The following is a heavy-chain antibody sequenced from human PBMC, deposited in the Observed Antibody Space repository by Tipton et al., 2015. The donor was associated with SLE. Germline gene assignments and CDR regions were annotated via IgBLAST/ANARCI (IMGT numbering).Heavy chain of an antibody. Sequence: GSLRLSCAASGFTFDYYAMSWVRQAPGKGLEWVSTISGGGGSTYYADSVKGRFTISRDTSKNTLYLQMNDLRAEDTALYYCAKDGETLIDYWGQGTLVTVSS. CDR1: GFTFDYYA. V-gene: IGHV3-23*01. D-gene: IGHD3-10*01. J-gene: IGHJ4*02. CDR3: AKDGETLIDY. CDR2: ISGGGGST.